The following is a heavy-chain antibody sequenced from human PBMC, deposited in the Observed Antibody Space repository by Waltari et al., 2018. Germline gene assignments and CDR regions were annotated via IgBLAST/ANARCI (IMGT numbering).Heavy chain of an antibody. J-gene: IGHJ4*02. D-gene: IGHD3-3*01. CDR3: ARVHYDFWSGYYI. CDR2: INPKSGNT. CDR1: GYPCSEYD. V-gene: IGHV1-8*01. Sequence: QMQLVQSGAEVKKPGASVKVSCRARGYPCSEYDINWVRQATGHGLEWMGWINPKSGNTVSAQNFQDRVTITRDPSTSTVYMELSSLRSDDAAVYYCARVHYDFWSGYYIWGQGTLVTVPS.